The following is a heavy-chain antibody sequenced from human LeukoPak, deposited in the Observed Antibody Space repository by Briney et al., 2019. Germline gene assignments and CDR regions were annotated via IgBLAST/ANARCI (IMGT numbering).Heavy chain of an antibody. Sequence: SETLSLTCTVSGGSISSYYWSWSRQPPGKGLEWIGYINYSGSTNYNPSLKSRVTISVDTSRNQFSLKLTSVTAADTAVYYCARATDSNGWLFDYWGQGTLVAVSS. CDR1: GGSISSYY. D-gene: IGHD6-19*01. V-gene: IGHV4-59*01. J-gene: IGHJ4*02. CDR2: INYSGST. CDR3: ARATDSNGWLFDY.